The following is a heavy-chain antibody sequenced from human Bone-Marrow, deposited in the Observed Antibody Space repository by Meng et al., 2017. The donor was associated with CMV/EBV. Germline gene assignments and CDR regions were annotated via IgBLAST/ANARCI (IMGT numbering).Heavy chain of an antibody. CDR3: ARIRSYFGSGFYSHDAFDI. Sequence: GESLKISCAASGFTFSSYAMHWVRQAPGKGLEWVAVISYDGSNKYYADSVKGRFTISRDNSKNTLYLQMNSLRAEDTAVFFCARIRSYFGSGFYSHDAFDIWGQGTMVTVSS. J-gene: IGHJ3*02. D-gene: IGHD3-10*01. V-gene: IGHV3-30*04. CDR2: ISYDGSNK. CDR1: GFTFSSYA.